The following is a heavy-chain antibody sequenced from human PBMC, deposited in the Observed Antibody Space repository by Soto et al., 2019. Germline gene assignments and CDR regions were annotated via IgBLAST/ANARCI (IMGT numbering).Heavy chain of an antibody. J-gene: IGHJ6*02. CDR1: GFTFSSYA. CDR3: AKEGYCSGGSCFYYYYGMDV. V-gene: IGHV3-23*01. D-gene: IGHD2-15*01. Sequence: LRLSCAASGFTFSSYAMSWVRQAPGKGLEWVSAISGSGGSTYYADSVKGRFTISRDNSKNTLYLQMNSLRAEDTAVYYCAKEGYCSGGSCFYYYYGMDVWGQGTTVTVSS. CDR2: ISGSGGST.